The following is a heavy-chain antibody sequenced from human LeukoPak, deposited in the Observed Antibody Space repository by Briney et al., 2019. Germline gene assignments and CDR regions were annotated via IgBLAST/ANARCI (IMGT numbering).Heavy chain of an antibody. D-gene: IGHD3-9*01. CDR3: ARHPLSYDILTLAWFDP. V-gene: IGHV4-39*01. Sequence: SETLSLTCTVSGGSISSSSYYWGWIRQPPGKGLEWIGSIYYSGSTYYNPSLISLFTISVNTSKTQFSLKLSSVTAADTAVYYCARHPLSYDILTLAWFDPWGQGTLVTVSS. CDR2: IYYSGST. J-gene: IGHJ5*02. CDR1: GGSISSSSYY.